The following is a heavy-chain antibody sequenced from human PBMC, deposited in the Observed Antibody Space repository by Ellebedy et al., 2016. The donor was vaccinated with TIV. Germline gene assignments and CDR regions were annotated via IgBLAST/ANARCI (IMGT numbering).Heavy chain of an antibody. V-gene: IGHV2-70*11. CDR1: GFSLSTSGLC. J-gene: IGHJ4*02. CDR3: APEDGEFSYALDS. CDR2: IDWDEDT. Sequence: SGPTLVKPTETLTLTCTFSGFSLSTSGLCINWIRQPPGKSLAWLARIDWDEDTSYSKSLQSRLTIAKDRTRNQVVLTMTSMDADDSGMYFCAPEDGEFSYALDSWGQGILVTVST. D-gene: IGHD3-16*01.